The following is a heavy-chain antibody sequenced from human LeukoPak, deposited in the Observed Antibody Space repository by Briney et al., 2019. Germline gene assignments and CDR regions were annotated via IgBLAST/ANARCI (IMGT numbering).Heavy chain of an antibody. V-gene: IGHV4-59*08. CDR3: AKGGLYGGDYDSSGYPDPFDY. CDR2: IYYSGST. D-gene: IGHD3-22*01. Sequence: SETLSLTCTVSGGSISSYYWSWIRQPPGKGLEWIGYIYYSGSTNYNPSLKSRVTISVDTSKNQFSLKLSSVTAADTAVYYCAKGGLYGGDYDSSGYPDPFDYWGQGTLVTVSS. J-gene: IGHJ4*02. CDR1: GGSISSYY.